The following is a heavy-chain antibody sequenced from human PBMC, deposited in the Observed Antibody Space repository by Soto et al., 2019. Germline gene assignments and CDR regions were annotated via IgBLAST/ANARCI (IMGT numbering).Heavy chain of an antibody. V-gene: IGHV1-18*01. CDR2: INGDYGNT. Sequence: QAQLVQSGAEVKKPGASVKVSCKASGYTFYSHSISWVRQAPGQGLEWMGRINGDYGNTQYAQKFRCRVSMTTDTSTTTGYMELTNMRSDDTAVYYCARSIQGDSYYGMDVWGQVDTVTVAS. J-gene: IGHJ6*02. CDR3: ARSIQGDSYYGMDV. D-gene: IGHD5-18*01. CDR1: GYTFYSHS.